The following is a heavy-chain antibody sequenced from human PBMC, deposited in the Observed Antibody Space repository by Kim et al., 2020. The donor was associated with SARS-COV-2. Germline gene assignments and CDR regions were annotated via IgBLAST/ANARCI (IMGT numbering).Heavy chain of an antibody. CDR3: VRDPDMGGYSYFDDY. J-gene: IGHJ4*02. CDR2: INSDGSST. Sequence: GGSLRLSCAASGFTFSNYWMHWVRQAPGKGLVWVSRINSDGSSTSYADSVKGRFTISRDNAKNTVSLQMNSLRAEDTAVYYCVRDPDMGGYSYFDDYWGQGTLVIVSS. CDR1: GFTFSNYW. D-gene: IGHD5-18*01. V-gene: IGHV3-74*01.